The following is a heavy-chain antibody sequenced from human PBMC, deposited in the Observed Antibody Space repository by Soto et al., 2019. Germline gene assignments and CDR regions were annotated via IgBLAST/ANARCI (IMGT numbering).Heavy chain of an antibody. D-gene: IGHD5-12*01. CDR1: GYTVTRYG. V-gene: IGHV1-18*04. CDR3: ARARGDGYNYAY. Sequence: QVQLVQSGAEVKKPGAAVKVSCKASGYTVTRYGISWVRQAPGQGLEWMGWISAYNVNTNSAQKLQGRVTMTTDTNTSTAYMELRSLRSDATAVYYCARARGDGYNYAYWGQGTLVTVSS. J-gene: IGHJ4*02. CDR2: ISAYNVNT.